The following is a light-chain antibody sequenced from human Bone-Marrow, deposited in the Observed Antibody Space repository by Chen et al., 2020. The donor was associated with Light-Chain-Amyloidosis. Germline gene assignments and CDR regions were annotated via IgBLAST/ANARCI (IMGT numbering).Light chain of an antibody. V-gene: IGLV2-23*01. CDR2: ESS. J-gene: IGLJ1*01. Sequence: QSALTQPASVSGSPGQSITISCTGTSSEVGCYNLVSWYQQHPGKSPKLMIYESSKRASGVSNRFSVSKSGNTSSLTISGLQAEDEADYYCCSYAGSSTYVFGTGTKVTVL. CDR1: SSEVGCYNL. CDR3: CSYAGSSTYV.